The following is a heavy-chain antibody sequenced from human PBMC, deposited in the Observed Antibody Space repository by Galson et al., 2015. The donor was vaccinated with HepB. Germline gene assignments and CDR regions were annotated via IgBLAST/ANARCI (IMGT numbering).Heavy chain of an antibody. J-gene: IGHJ6*02. V-gene: IGHV3-21*01. CDR3: ASTAEYGSGSYYNTPLYGVDV. Sequence: SLRLSCAASGFTFSSYSMNWVRQAPGKGLEWVSSISSSSSYTNYADSVKGRFTISRDNAKNSLYLQMNSLRAEDTAVYYCASTAEYGSGSYYNTPLYGVDVWGQGTTVTVSS. CDR1: GFTFSSYS. D-gene: IGHD3-10*01. CDR2: ISSSSSYT.